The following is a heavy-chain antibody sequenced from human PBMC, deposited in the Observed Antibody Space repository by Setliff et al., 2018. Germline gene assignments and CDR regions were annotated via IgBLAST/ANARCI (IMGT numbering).Heavy chain of an antibody. CDR2: INPHSGGT. V-gene: IGHV1-2*02. D-gene: IGHD6-19*01. CDR1: GYTFSAYY. Sequence: ASLKVSCKASGYTFSAYYIHWVRQAPGQGLEWMGWINPHSGGTNFPQTFQGRVTMTRDTSVKTAYMELSTLTSDDTAVYICARATRDSGGWYYEYNWFDPWGQGTLVTVSS. J-gene: IGHJ5*02. CDR3: ARATRDSGGWYYEYNWFDP.